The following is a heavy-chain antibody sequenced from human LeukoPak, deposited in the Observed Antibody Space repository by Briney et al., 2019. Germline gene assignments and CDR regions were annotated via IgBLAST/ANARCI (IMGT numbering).Heavy chain of an antibody. J-gene: IGHJ4*02. CDR1: GYTFSSYG. V-gene: IGHV1-18*01. D-gene: IGHD3-10*01. CDR2: ISAYNGNT. CDR3: ARATYYYGSGR. Sequence: ASVKVSCKASGYTFSSYGISWVRQAPGQGLEWMGWISAYNGNTNYAQKLQGRVTMTTDTSTSTAYMELSRLRSDDTAVYYCARATYYYGSGRWGQGTLVTVSS.